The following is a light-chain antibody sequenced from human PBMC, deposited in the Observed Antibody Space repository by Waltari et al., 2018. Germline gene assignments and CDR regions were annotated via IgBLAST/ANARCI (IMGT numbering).Light chain of an antibody. J-gene: IGKJ5*01. V-gene: IGKV3-20*01. CDR2: GAS. CDR1: QSVTNNN. Sequence: EIVFTQSLGTMSLSTGERASLSCRASQSVTNNNLAWSQQKPGQAPRLLIYGASRRATGIPDRFSGSGSGTDFTLTISRLEPEDFAVYYCQQLGSSPITFGQGTRLEMK. CDR3: QQLGSSPIT.